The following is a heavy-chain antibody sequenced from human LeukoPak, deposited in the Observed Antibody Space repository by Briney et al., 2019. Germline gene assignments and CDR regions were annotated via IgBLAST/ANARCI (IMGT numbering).Heavy chain of an antibody. CDR1: GFTFSSYW. D-gene: IGHD1-26*01. CDR3: AKDGIVGAKNAMRH. CDR2: ISYDGSNK. V-gene: IGHV3-30*18. Sequence: PGGSLRLSCAASGFTFSSYWMHWVRQAPGKGLEWVAVISYDGSNKYYADSVKGRFTISRDNSKNTLYLQMNSLRAEDTAVYYCAKDGIVGAKNAMRHWGQGTLVTVSS. J-gene: IGHJ1*01.